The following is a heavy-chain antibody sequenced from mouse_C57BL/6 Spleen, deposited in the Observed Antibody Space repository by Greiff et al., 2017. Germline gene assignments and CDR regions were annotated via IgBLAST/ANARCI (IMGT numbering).Heavy chain of an antibody. CDR2: IDPSDSET. V-gene: IGHV1-52*01. J-gene: IGHJ2*01. CDR1: GYTFTSYW. CDR3: ARDRITTVVPFDY. Sequence: QVQLQQPGAELVRPGSSVKLSCKASGYTFTSYWMHWVKQRPIQGLEWIGNIDPSDSETHYNQKFKDKATLTVDKSSSTAYMQLSSLTSEDSAVFYWARDRITTVVPFDYWGQGTTLTVSS. D-gene: IGHD1-1*01.